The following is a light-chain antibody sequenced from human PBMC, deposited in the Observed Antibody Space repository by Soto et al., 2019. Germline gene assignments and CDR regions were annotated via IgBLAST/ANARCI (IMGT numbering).Light chain of an antibody. V-gene: IGKV3-20*01. CDR2: GAS. CDR1: QSVSSN. Sequence: EIVLTQSPGTLSLSPGERATLSCRASQSVSSNLAWYQLKPGQAPRLLIYGASTRATGIPARFSGSGSGTDFALTISRLEPEDFAVYYCQQYGDPPYTFGQGTKVDIK. CDR3: QQYGDPPYT. J-gene: IGKJ2*01.